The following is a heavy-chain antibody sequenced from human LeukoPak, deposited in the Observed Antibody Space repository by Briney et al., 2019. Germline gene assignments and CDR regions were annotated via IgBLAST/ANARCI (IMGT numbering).Heavy chain of an antibody. CDR3: ARGFRAAAGTRSWFDP. D-gene: IGHD6-13*01. J-gene: IGHJ5*02. CDR2: INPNSGGT. CDR1: GYTFTGYY. V-gene: IGHV1-2*02. Sequence: ASVKVSCKASGYTFTGYYMHWVRQAPGQGLEWMGWINPNSGGTNYAQKFQGRVTMTRDTSISTAYMELSRLRSDDTAVYYCARGFRAAAGTRSWFDPWGQGTLVTVSP.